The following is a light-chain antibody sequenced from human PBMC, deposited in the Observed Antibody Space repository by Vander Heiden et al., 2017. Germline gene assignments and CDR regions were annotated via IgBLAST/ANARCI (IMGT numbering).Light chain of an antibody. CDR2: GKN. CDR1: SLRSYY. CDR3: NSRDSSGNHLRVV. J-gene: IGLJ2*01. Sequence: SSELTQDPAVSVALGQTVRITCPGDSLRSYYASWYQQKPGQAPVLVIYGKNNRPSGIPDRFSGSSSGNTASLTITGAQAEDEADYYCNSRDSSGNHLRVVFGGGTKLTVL. V-gene: IGLV3-19*01.